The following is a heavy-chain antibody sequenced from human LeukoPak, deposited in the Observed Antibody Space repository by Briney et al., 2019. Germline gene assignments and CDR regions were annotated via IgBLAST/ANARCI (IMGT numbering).Heavy chain of an antibody. J-gene: IGHJ4*02. CDR2: INPNSGGT. V-gene: IGHV1-2*02. D-gene: IGHD3-10*01. CDR1: GYTFTGYY. CDR3: ARGRMVRGVISVVDY. Sequence: ASVKVSCKASGYTFTGYYMHWVRQAPGQGLEWMGWINPNSGGTNYAQKFQGRVTMTRDTSISTAYMELSRLRSDDTAVYYCARGRMVRGVISVVDYWGQGTLVTVSS.